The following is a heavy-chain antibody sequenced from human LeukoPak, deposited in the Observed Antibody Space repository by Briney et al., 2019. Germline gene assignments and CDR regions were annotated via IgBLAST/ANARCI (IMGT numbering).Heavy chain of an antibody. CDR2: INHSGST. Sequence: SETLSLTCAVYGGSFSGYYWSWIRQPPGKGLEWIGEINHSGSTNYSPSLKSRVTISVDTSKNQFSLKLSSVTAADTAVYYCARLRDCTNGVCYRFGANWFDPWGQGTLVTVSS. CDR1: GGSFSGYY. V-gene: IGHV4-34*01. D-gene: IGHD2-8*01. J-gene: IGHJ5*02. CDR3: ARLRDCTNGVCYRFGANWFDP.